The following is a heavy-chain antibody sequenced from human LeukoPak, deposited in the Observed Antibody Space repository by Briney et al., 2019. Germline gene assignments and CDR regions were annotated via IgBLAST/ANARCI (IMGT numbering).Heavy chain of an antibody. D-gene: IGHD2-2*03. V-gene: IGHV4-34*01. Sequence: SETLSLTCAVYGGSFSGYYWSWIRQPPGKGLEWIGEINHSGSTNYNQSLKRRLTISVATSKNQFSLKLSSVPAADTAVYYCARMDIVVVPAATHSSYNWFDPWGQGTLVTVSS. CDR1: GGSFSGYY. J-gene: IGHJ5*02. CDR2: INHSGST. CDR3: ARMDIVVVPAATHSSYNWFDP.